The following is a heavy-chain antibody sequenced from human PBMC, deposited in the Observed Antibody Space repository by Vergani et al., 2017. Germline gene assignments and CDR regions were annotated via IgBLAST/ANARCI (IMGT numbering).Heavy chain of an antibody. J-gene: IGHJ4*02. CDR1: GGSISSYY. CDR3: ARERRYYDSSGYFLIFDY. Sequence: QVQLQESGPGLVKPSETLSLTCTVSGGSISSYYWSWIRQPPGKGLEWIGYIYYSGSTNYNPSLKSRVTISVDTSKNQFSLKLSSVTVADTAVYYCARERRYYDSSGYFLIFDYWGQGTLVTVSS. CDR2: IYYSGST. D-gene: IGHD3-22*01. V-gene: IGHV4-59*01.